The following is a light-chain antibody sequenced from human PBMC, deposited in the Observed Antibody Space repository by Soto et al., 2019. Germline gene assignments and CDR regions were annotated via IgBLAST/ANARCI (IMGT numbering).Light chain of an antibody. CDR1: QNVNSN. V-gene: IGKV3-15*01. CDR3: QQCDDWPLT. CDR2: GAS. J-gene: IGKJ4*01. Sequence: EKVMTQSPATLSVSPGERATLSCRASQNVNSNLVWYQQKPGQAPRLLIYGASTRATGIPARFSGSASGTEFTLTISSLQSEDFAFYYCQQCDDWPLTFGGGTKVEIK.